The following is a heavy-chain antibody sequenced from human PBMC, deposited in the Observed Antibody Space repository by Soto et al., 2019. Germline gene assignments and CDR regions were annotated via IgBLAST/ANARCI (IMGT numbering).Heavy chain of an antibody. D-gene: IGHD2-21*01. CDR3: ARDGAGAYGLGWFDP. Sequence: HVQLQESGPGLVKPSQTLSLTCTVSGDSISRGGYYWNWIRQHPRKGLEWIGYIYHSGSTNYNPSLKSRVPLSVDTSKNQLALELSNVTAADTAVYYCARDGAGAYGLGWFDPWGQGILVNVSS. J-gene: IGHJ5*02. V-gene: IGHV4-31*03. CDR1: GDSISRGGYY. CDR2: IYHSGST.